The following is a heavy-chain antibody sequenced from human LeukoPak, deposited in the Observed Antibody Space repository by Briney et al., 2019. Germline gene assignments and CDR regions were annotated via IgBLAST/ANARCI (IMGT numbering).Heavy chain of an antibody. Sequence: GGSLRLSCAASGFTFSNYAMSWVRQAPGKGLEWVSTISGSGGNTYYADSVKDRFTISRDNSKNTLHLQMNSLRAEDTAVYYCAKSVLYLGYCSGGSCYSDYWGQGTLVTVSS. J-gene: IGHJ4*02. D-gene: IGHD2-15*01. CDR1: GFTFSNYA. CDR3: AKSVLYLGYCSGGSCYSDY. V-gene: IGHV3-23*01. CDR2: ISGSGGNT.